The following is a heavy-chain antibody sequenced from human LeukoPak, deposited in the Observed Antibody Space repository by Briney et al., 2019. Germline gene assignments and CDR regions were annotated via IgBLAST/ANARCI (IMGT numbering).Heavy chain of an antibody. Sequence: GGSLRLSCAASGFTFSSYAMSWVRQAPGKGLEWVSAISGSGGSTYYADSVKGRFTISRDNSKNTLYLQMNSLRAEDTAVYYCARAKDGTNILDYWGQGTLVTVST. CDR2: ISGSGGST. V-gene: IGHV3-23*01. J-gene: IGHJ4*02. CDR3: ARAKDGTNILDY. CDR1: GFTFSSYA. D-gene: IGHD5-24*01.